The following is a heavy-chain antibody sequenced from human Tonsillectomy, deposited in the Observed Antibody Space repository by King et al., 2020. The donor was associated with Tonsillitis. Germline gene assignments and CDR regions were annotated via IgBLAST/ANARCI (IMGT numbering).Heavy chain of an antibody. D-gene: IGHD1-26*01. Sequence: VQLVESGGGVVQPGRSLRLSCAASRFTFSSYGMHWVRQAPGKGLEWVTVISYDGSNKYYADSVKGRFTISRDNSKNTLYLQMNSLRAEDTAVYYCATDYSGSYSVIDYWGQGTLVTVSS. CDR2: ISYDGSNK. CDR1: RFTFSSYG. V-gene: IGHV3-33*05. J-gene: IGHJ4*02. CDR3: ATDYSGSYSVIDY.